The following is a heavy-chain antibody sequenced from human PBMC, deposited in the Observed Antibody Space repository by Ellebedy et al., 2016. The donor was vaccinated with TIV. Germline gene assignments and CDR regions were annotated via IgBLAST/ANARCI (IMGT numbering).Heavy chain of an antibody. CDR2: ISASSTSA. J-gene: IGHJ3*02. D-gene: IGHD2-21*02. CDR1: GFTFGSYA. CDR3: AKEGAYVGGDDAFDI. Sequence: GGSLRLSXAASGFTFGSYAMTWVRQAPGKGLEWVSSISASSTSAYYADSVEGRFTISRDNSKNTLYLQLNSLRAEDTAVYYCAKEGAYVGGDDAFDIWGQGTMVTVSS. V-gene: IGHV3-23*01.